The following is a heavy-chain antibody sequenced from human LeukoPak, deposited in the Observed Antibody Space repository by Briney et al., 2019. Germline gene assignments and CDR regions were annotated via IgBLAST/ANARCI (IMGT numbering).Heavy chain of an antibody. D-gene: IGHD2-2*01. V-gene: IGHV1-2*02. CDR1: GYTFTDLC. Sequence: ASVKVSFKASGYTFTDLCMHWVRQAPGQGLEWMGWFDPNSGGTNYAQKFQGRVTMTRDTSISTAYMELSRLTSDDTAVYYCARGYAYFDYWGQGTLVTVSS. CDR3: ARGYAYFDY. CDR2: FDPNSGGT. J-gene: IGHJ4*02.